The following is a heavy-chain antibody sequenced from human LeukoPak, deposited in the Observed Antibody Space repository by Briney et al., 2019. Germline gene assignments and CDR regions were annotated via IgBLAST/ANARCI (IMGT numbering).Heavy chain of an antibody. V-gene: IGHV3-53*01. Sequence: SGGSLRLSCAASGFSVSNNYMSWVRQAPGKGLEWVSAYYIDATTHYPDSVRRRFTISSDSYKNTLYLQMNGLRVEDTAIYYCARESIPSGWYLSWGQGTLVTVSS. CDR3: ARESIPSGWYLS. CDR1: GFSVSNNY. CDR2: YYIDATT. J-gene: IGHJ5*02. D-gene: IGHD6-19*01.